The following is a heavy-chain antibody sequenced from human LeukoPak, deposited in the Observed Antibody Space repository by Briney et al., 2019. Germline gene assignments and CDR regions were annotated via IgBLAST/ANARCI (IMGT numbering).Heavy chain of an antibody. CDR3: ASPGSITIFGVVRSNSFDY. CDR2: INHSGST. Sequence: SETLSLTCGVYGGSFSGYYWSWIRQPPGKGLEWIGEINHSGSTNYNPSLKSRVTISVDTSKNQFSPKLSSVTAADTAVYYCASPGSITIFGVVRSNSFDYWGQGTLVTVSS. CDR1: GGSFSGYY. J-gene: IGHJ4*02. V-gene: IGHV4-34*01. D-gene: IGHD3-3*01.